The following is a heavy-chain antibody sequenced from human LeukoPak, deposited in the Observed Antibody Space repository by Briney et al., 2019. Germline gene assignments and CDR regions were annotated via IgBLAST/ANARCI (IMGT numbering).Heavy chain of an antibody. CDR1: GFTFSSYS. CDR3: ARSFWWFGEFSPFDY. D-gene: IGHD3-10*01. V-gene: IGHV3-21*01. J-gene: IGHJ4*02. CDR2: ISVSSSSL. Sequence: GGSLRLSCAASGFTFSSYSMNWVRQAPGKGLEWVSSISVSSSSLYYADSVKGRFTISRDNAKNSLYLQMNSLRAEDTAVYYCARSFWWFGEFSPFDYWGQGTLVTVSS.